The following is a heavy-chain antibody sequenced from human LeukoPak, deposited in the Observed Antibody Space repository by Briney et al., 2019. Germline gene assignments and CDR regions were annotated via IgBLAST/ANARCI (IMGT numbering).Heavy chain of an antibody. CDR1: GGSISSYY. CDR2: IYYSGST. Sequence: SETLSLTCTVSGGSISSYYWSWIRQPPGKGLEWIGYIYYSGSTYYNPSLKSRVTISVDTSKNQFSLKLSSVTAADTAVYYCARVGRDGYHLDGRDYWGQGTLVTVSS. J-gene: IGHJ4*02. CDR3: ARVGRDGYHLDGRDY. V-gene: IGHV4-59*12. D-gene: IGHD5-12*01.